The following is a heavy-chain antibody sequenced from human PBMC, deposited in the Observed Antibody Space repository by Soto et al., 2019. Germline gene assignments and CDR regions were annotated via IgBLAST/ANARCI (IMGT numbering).Heavy chain of an antibody. J-gene: IGHJ5*02. CDR2: IKQDGSEK. D-gene: IGHD4-17*01. CDR3: AREGVRFLNWFDP. V-gene: IGHV3-7*01. CDR1: GFTFSSYW. Sequence: GGSLRLSCAASGFTFSSYWMSWVRQAPGKGLEWVANIKQDGSEKYYVDSVKGRFTISRDNAKNPLYLQMNSLRAEDTAVYYCAREGVRFLNWFDPWGQGTLVTVSS.